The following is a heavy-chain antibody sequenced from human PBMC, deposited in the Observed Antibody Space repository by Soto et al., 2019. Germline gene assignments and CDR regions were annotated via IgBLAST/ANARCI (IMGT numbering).Heavy chain of an antibody. J-gene: IGHJ6*02. CDR2: IIPIFGTA. D-gene: IGHD3-16*02. CDR3: ASERGPTFGGVIVIPRMWGLDYYGMDV. V-gene: IGHV1-69*01. CDR1: GGTFSSYA. Sequence: QVQLVQSGAEVKKPGSSVKVSCKASGGTFSSYAISWVRQAPGQGLEWMGGIIPIFGTANYAQKFQGRVTITADESTSTAYMELSSLRSADTAVYYCASERGPTFGGVIVIPRMWGLDYYGMDVWGQGTTVTVSS.